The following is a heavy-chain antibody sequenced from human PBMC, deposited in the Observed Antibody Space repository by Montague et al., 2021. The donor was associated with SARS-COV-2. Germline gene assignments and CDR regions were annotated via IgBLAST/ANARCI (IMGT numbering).Heavy chain of an antibody. CDR1: GDSRSSGGYY. Sequence: TLSLTCTGAGDSRSSGGYYWSWSRQHPGKGLEWIGYIYYGGRTYYNPSLKSRVTISVDTSKNQFSLKLSSVTDADTAVYYCARVRGLTIFGVVGPFDYWGQGTLVTVSS. CDR3: ARVRGLTIFGVVGPFDY. V-gene: IGHV4-31*03. D-gene: IGHD3-3*01. J-gene: IGHJ4*02. CDR2: IYYGGRT.